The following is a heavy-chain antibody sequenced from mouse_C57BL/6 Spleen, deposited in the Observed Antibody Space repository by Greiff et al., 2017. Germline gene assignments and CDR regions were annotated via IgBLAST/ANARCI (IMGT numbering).Heavy chain of an antibody. Sequence: EVQRVESGEGLVKPGGSLKLSCAASGFTFSSYAMSWVRQTPEKRLEWVAYISSGGDYIYYADTVKGRFTISRDNARNTLYLQMSSLKSEDTAMYYCTRDSDGYYFDYWGQGTTLTVSS. J-gene: IGHJ2*01. CDR3: TRDSDGYYFDY. V-gene: IGHV5-9-1*02. CDR1: GFTFSSYA. CDR2: ISSGGDYI. D-gene: IGHD2-3*01.